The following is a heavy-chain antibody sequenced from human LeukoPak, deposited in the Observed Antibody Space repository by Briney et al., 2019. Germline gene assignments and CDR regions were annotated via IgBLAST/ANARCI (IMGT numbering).Heavy chain of an antibody. Sequence: ASVKVSCKASGYTFTSYYMHWVRQAPGQGLEWMGIINPSGGSTSYAQKFQGRVTMTRDTSISTAYMELSRLRSDDTAVYYCARDQSSSWPIRKYYFDYWGQGTLVTVSS. J-gene: IGHJ4*02. CDR3: ARDQSSSWPIRKYYFDY. D-gene: IGHD6-13*01. V-gene: IGHV1-46*01. CDR1: GYTFTSYY. CDR2: INPSGGST.